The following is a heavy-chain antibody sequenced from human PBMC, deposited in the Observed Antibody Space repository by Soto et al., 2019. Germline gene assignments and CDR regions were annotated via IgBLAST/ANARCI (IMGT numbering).Heavy chain of an antibody. J-gene: IGHJ4*02. Sequence: QVQLVQSGAEVKKPGASVKVSCKASGYTFTSYYMHWVRQAPGQGLEWMGIINPSGGSTSYAQKFQGRVTMTRDTSTSTVYMELSSLRSEDTAVYYCADLGYCSGGSCYPDYWGQGTLVTVSS. V-gene: IGHV1-46*03. CDR1: GYTFTSYY. CDR2: INPSGGST. CDR3: ADLGYCSGGSCYPDY. D-gene: IGHD2-15*01.